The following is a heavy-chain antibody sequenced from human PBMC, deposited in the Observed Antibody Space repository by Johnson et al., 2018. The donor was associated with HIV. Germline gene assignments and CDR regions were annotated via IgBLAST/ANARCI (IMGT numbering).Heavy chain of an antibody. V-gene: IGHV3-30*02. J-gene: IGHJ3*02. Sequence: QMLLVESGGGVVQPGGSLRLSCAASGFTFSSYGMHWVRQAPGKGLEWVAFIRYDGSNKYYADSVKGRFTISRDNSKNTLYLQMNSLRAEETAVYYCAKDQYCGGDCYPDAFDIWGQGTMVTVSS. CDR2: IRYDGSNK. CDR3: AKDQYCGGDCYPDAFDI. D-gene: IGHD2-21*02. CDR1: GFTFSSYG.